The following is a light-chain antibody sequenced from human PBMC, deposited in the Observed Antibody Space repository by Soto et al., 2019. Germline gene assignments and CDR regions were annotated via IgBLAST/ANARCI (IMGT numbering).Light chain of an antibody. J-gene: IGKJ1*01. V-gene: IGKV1-5*03. Sequence: DTQMTQSPSTLPASVGDTVTITCRASQSINSWLAWYQQKPGKAPKLLIYKASSLESGVPSRFSGSGSGTEFTLTISSLQPDDFATYYCQQYNSYSEAFGQGTKVELK. CDR3: QQYNSYSEA. CDR2: KAS. CDR1: QSINSW.